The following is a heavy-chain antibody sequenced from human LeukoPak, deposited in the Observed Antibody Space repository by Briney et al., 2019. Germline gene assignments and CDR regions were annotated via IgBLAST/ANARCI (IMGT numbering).Heavy chain of an antibody. D-gene: IGHD3-10*01. CDR1: GGSFSGYY. CDR3: ARGRYGSXSYVQSXNXFDY. Sequence: SETLPLTCAVYGGSFSGYYWSWIRQPPGKGLEWIGEINHSGSTNYNPSLKSRVTISVDTSKNQFSLKLSSVTAADTAVYYCARGRYGSXSYVQSXNXFDYWGQGTLVTVS. CDR2: INHSGST. J-gene: IGHJ4*02. V-gene: IGHV4-34*01.